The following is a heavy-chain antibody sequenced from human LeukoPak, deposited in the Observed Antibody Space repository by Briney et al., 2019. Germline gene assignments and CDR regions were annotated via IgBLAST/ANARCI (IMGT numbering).Heavy chain of an antibody. CDR2: INPNSGGT. Sequence: RINPNSGGTNYAQKFQGRVTMTRDTSISTAYMELSRLRSDDTAVYYCARDDSGSYNFDYWGQGTLVTVSS. J-gene: IGHJ4*02. D-gene: IGHD1-26*01. CDR3: ARDDSGSYNFDY. V-gene: IGHV1-2*06.